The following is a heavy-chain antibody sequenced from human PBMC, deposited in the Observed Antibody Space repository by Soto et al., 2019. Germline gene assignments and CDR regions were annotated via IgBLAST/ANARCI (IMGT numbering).Heavy chain of an antibody. J-gene: IGHJ6*02. D-gene: IGHD3-10*01. CDR1: GGSFSGSF. Sequence: SETLSLTCAVYGGSFSGSFWSWIRQAPGKGLEWIGEINQSGRTNYNHNPSLKSRVTISIDTSKNQFSLNLNSVTAADTAVYYCARGGLLWFGDPRGMDVWGQGTTVT. CDR3: ARGGLLWFGDPRGMDV. V-gene: IGHV4-34*01. CDR2: INQSGRT.